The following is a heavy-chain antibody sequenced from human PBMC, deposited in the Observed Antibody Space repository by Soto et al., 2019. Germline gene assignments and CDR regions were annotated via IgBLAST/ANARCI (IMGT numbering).Heavy chain of an antibody. D-gene: IGHD6-19*01. CDR2: VSHDGRNT. V-gene: IGHV3-30*18. CDR1: GFTFSDYA. Sequence: QVQLVESGGGVVQPGRSLRLSCAASGFTFSDYAMHWVRQAPGKGLEWVAVVSHDGRNTHYADSVKGRLTISRDSSKNTVSLELTSLRAEDTAVYYCAKGGRQWLVTSDFNYWGQGALVTVSS. CDR3: AKGGRQWLVTSDFNY. J-gene: IGHJ4*02.